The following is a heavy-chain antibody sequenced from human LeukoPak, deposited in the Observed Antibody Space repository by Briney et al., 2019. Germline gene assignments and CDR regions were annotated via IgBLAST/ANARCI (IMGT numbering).Heavy chain of an antibody. CDR1: GFTFSSYG. Sequence: PGRSLRLSCAASGFTFSSYGMHWVRQAPGKGLEWVAVIWYDGSNKYYADSVKGRFTISRDNAKKSLYLQMNSLRVEDTAVYFCTRGGTMDVWGNGTTVTGSS. J-gene: IGHJ6*03. CDR2: IWYDGSNK. CDR3: TRGGTMDV. V-gene: IGHV3-33*01.